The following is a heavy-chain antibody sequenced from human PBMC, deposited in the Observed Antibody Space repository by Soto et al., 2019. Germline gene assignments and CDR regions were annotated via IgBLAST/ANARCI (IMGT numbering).Heavy chain of an antibody. Sequence: SVKVSCKASGGTFSSYAISWVRQAPGQGLEWMGGIIPIFGTANYAQKFQGRVTITADESTSTAYMELSSLRSEDTAVYYCARTLEMATIRGWGDAFDIWGQGTMVTVSS. D-gene: IGHD5-12*01. J-gene: IGHJ3*02. CDR3: ARTLEMATIRGWGDAFDI. V-gene: IGHV1-69*13. CDR2: IIPIFGTA. CDR1: GGTFSSYA.